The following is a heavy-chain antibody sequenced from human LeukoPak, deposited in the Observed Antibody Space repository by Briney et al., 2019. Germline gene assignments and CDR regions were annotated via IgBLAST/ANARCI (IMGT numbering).Heavy chain of an antibody. D-gene: IGHD2-15*01. CDR1: GFTFSNYG. J-gene: IGHJ5*02. Sequence: PGWSLRLSCEASGFTFSNYGMHWLRQAPGKGLEWVAVIWFDGSHKYYGDSVKGRYTISRDNSNNTLYLQIDSLRDDDTAIYYCARVVVSGTWWFDPWGQGTLVTVSS. CDR3: ARVVVSGTWWFDP. V-gene: IGHV3-33*01. CDR2: IWFDGSHK.